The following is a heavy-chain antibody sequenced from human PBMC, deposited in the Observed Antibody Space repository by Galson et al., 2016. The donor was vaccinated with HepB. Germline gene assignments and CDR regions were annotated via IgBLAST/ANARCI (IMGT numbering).Heavy chain of an antibody. CDR3: ARRFRYTYGPPYGMDV. V-gene: IGHV4-39*01. CDR2: ILHSGTS. Sequence: SETLSLTCTVSGGSITNFNYFWGWVRQSPGKGLEWIGSILHSGTSYENPSLERRISLSVDTSKDEFSLKMRSVTAADTAVYYCARRFRYTYGPPYGMDVWGQGTTVTVSS. CDR1: GGSITNFNYF. D-gene: IGHD5-18*01. J-gene: IGHJ6*02.